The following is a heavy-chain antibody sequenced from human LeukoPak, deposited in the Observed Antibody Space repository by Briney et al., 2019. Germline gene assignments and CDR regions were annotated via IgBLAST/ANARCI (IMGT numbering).Heavy chain of an antibody. J-gene: IGHJ4*02. V-gene: IGHV3-21*01. Sequence: GGSLRLSCAASGFTFSSYSMNWVRQAPGKGLEWVSSISSSSSYIYYADSVKGRFTISRGNAKNSLYLQMNSLRAEDTAVYYCARDLIEPRIAAAGMVPLDYWGQGTLVTVSS. CDR1: GFTFSSYS. CDR3: ARDLIEPRIAAAGMVPLDY. CDR2: ISSSSSYI. D-gene: IGHD6-13*01.